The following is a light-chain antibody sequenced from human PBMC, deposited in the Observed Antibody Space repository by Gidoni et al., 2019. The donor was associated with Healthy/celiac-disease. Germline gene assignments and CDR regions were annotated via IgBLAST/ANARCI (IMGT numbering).Light chain of an antibody. V-gene: IGLV1-44*01. CDR2: SNS. Sequence: QSVLTHPPSASGTPGQTITISCSESTSNIGINPVNWYQHIPGASPKLLIYSNSQRPSGVPDRLPGSKSGTSASLAISDLQSEDEADYYCATWVDRLNGLTFGGGTKLTVL. CDR1: TSNIGINP. CDR3: ATWVDRLNGLT. J-gene: IGLJ2*01.